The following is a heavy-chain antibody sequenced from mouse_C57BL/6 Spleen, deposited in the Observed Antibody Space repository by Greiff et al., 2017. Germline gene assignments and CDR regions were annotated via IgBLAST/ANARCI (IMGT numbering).Heavy chain of an antibody. J-gene: IGHJ2*01. CDR2: INPGSGGT. D-gene: IGHD2-3*01. V-gene: IGHV1-54*01. CDR3: ARPIYDGHYFDY. Sequence: QVQLKESGAELVRPGTSVKVSCKASGYAFTNYLIEWVKQRPGQGLEWIGVINPGSGGTNYNEKFKGKATLTADKSSSTAYMQLSSLTSEDSAVYFCARPIYDGHYFDYWGQGTTLTVSS. CDR1: GYAFTNYL.